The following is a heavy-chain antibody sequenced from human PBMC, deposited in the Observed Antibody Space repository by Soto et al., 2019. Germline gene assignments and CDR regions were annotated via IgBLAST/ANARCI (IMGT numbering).Heavy chain of an antibody. D-gene: IGHD3-22*01. CDR1: GGTFSSYA. V-gene: IGHV1-69*12. J-gene: IGHJ5*02. Sequence: QVQLVQSGAEVKKPGSSVKISCKASGGTFSSYAISWVRQAPGQGLEWMGEIIPIFGTANYAQKFQCRVTITADESTSTAYIEQSSLRSEDTAVYYCATARGPSSGYYPYWFDPWGQGTLVTVSS. CDR3: ATARGPSSGYYPYWFDP. CDR2: IIPIFGTA.